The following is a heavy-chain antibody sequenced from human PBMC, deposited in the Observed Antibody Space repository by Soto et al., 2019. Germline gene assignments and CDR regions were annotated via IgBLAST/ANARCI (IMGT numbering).Heavy chain of an antibody. D-gene: IGHD3-10*01. Sequence: EVQLVESGGGVVQPGGSLRLSCAASGFTFIGYWMHWVRQCPGKGPVWVARINNDGIDTTYADSVKGRFTISRDNTKNMVYMEMNSLRADDTAVYYCARDGSMVRERWFDNWGQGTLVTVSS. CDR3: ARDGSMVRERWFDN. CDR2: INNDGIDT. J-gene: IGHJ5*02. V-gene: IGHV3-74*03. CDR1: GFTFIGYW.